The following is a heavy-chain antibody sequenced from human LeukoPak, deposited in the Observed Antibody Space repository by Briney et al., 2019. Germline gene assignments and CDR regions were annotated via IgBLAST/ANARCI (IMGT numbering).Heavy chain of an antibody. CDR2: IRYDGSNK. CDR1: GFTFSSYG. V-gene: IGHV3-30*02. Sequence: GSLRLSRAASGFTFSSYGMHLVRQAPGERPGWVAFIRYDGSNKYYADSSKGRFTISRDNSKNTRYLQMNSLRAEDTAVYYCAKVLRSHPRGFDYWGQGTLVTVSS. D-gene: IGHD3-10*01. J-gene: IGHJ4*02. CDR3: AKVLRSHPRGFDY.